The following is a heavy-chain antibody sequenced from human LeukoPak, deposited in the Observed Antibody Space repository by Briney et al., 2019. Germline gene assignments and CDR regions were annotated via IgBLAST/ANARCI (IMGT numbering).Heavy chain of an antibody. V-gene: IGHV3-23*01. D-gene: IGHD4-17*01. CDR1: GFIFSNYG. CDR2: ISASGSAT. CDR3: AKDGGDYETH. J-gene: IGHJ4*02. Sequence: GGSLRLSCAASGFIFSNYGMNWVRQAPGKGLEWVAAISASGSATSYADSVRGRFTISRDNSKSTTYLQMNSLRAEDTAVYYCAKDGGDYETHWGQGTLVTVSS.